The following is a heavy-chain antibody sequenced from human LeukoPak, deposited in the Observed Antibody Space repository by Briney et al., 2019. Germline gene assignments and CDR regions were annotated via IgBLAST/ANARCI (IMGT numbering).Heavy chain of an antibody. D-gene: IGHD3-9*01. V-gene: IGHV3-33*01. CDR2: IWYDGSNK. CDR3: ARDTYYDILTGYYIRGYYGMDV. J-gene: IGHJ6*02. CDR1: GFTFSSYG. Sequence: PGGSLGLSCAASGFTFSSYGMHWVRQAPGKGLEWVAVIWYDGSNKYYADFVKGRFTISRDNSKNTLYLQMNSLRAEDTAVYYCARDTYYDILTGYYIRGYYGMDVWGQGTTVTVSS.